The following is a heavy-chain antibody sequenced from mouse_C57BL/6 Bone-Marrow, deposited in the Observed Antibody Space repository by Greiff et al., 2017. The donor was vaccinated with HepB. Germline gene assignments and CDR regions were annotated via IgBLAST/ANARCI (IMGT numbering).Heavy chain of an antibody. CDR3: ARNTITTNYYAMDY. CDR1: GFSLTSYG. D-gene: IGHD2-4*01. Sequence: VKLQESGPGLVQPSQSLSITCTVSGFSLTSYGVHWVRQSPGKGLEWLGVIWSGGSTDYNAAFISRLSISKDNSKSQVFFKMNSLQADDTAIYYCARNTITTNYYAMDYWGQGTSVTVSS. CDR2: IWSGGST. V-gene: IGHV2-2*01. J-gene: IGHJ4*01.